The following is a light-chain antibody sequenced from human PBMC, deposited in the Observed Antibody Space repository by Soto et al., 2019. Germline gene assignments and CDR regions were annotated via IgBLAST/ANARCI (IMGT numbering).Light chain of an antibody. J-gene: IGLJ1*01. Sequence: QSALTQPASVSGSPGQSITISCTGTSSDVGGHHYVSWYQQHPGKAPKVIIYEVSDRPAGVSDRFSGSKSDNTASLTISGLQADDEADYYCSSFSSRSTLYVFGTGTKLTVL. CDR1: SSDVGGHHY. CDR2: EVS. CDR3: SSFSSRSTLYV. V-gene: IGLV2-14*01.